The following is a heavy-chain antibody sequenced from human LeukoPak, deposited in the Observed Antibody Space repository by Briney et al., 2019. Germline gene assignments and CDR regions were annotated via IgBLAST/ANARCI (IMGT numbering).Heavy chain of an antibody. D-gene: IGHD4/OR15-4a*01. CDR1: GFTFSDSA. V-gene: IGHV3-73*01. Sequence: GGSLRLPCAASGFTFSDSAFHWVRQASGKGLEWVGRIRSKPNNYATAYTASVKGRFTISRDDSKNTAYLQMNSLNTEDTAMYYCTRHLIGATPFDYWGQGTLVSVSS. CDR2: IRSKPNNYAT. CDR3: TRHLIGATPFDY. J-gene: IGHJ4*02.